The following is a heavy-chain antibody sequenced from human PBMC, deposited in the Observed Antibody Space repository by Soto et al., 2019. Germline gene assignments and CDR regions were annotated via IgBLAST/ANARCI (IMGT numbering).Heavy chain of an antibody. D-gene: IGHD2-2*02. CDR1: GYTFTSYY. CDR3: ARAEGYCISTSCYNYYGMDV. V-gene: IGHV1-46*01. Sequence: ASVKVSCKASGYTFTSYYMHWVRQAPGQGLEWMGIINPSGGSTSYAQKFQGRVTMTRDTSTSTVYMELSSLRSEDTAVYYCARAEGYCISTSCYNYYGMDVWGQGTTVTVSS. J-gene: IGHJ6*02. CDR2: INPSGGST.